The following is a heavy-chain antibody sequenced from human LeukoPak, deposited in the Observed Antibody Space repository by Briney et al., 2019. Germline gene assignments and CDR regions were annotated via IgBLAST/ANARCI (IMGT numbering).Heavy chain of an antibody. CDR1: GYTLTELS. V-gene: IGHV1-24*01. CDR2: FDPEDGET. J-gene: IGHJ5*02. CDR3: ATLVVPAAIEMDWFDP. Sequence: ASVKVSCKVSGYTLTELSMHWVRQAPGKGLEWMGGFDPEDGETIYARKFQGRVTMTEDTSTDTAYMELSSLRSEDTAVYYCATLVVPAAIEMDWFDPWGQGTLVTVSS. D-gene: IGHD2-2*02.